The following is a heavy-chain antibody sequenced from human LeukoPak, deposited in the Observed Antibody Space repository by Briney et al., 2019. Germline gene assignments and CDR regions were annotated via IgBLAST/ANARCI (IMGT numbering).Heavy chain of an antibody. CDR3: ARVFREGYDAFDI. CDR1: GGTFSSYA. D-gene: IGHD1-26*01. J-gene: IGHJ3*02. CDR2: IIPIFGTA. Sequence: GASVKVSCKASGGTFSSYAISWVRQAPGQGLEWMGGIIPIFGTANYAQKFQGRVTITADESTSTAYMELSSLRSEDTAVYYCARVFREGYDAFDIWGQGTMVTVSS. V-gene: IGHV1-69*13.